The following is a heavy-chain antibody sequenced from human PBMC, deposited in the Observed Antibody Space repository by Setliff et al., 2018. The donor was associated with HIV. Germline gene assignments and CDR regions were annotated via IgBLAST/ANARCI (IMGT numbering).Heavy chain of an antibody. CDR2: IQTNSGST. D-gene: IGHD1-26*01. V-gene: IGHV1-2*02. Sequence: ASVKVSCKASGYSFTAYYIHFVRQAPGQGLEWMGWIQTNSGSTKSAQKFQGRVTMTRDTSISTAYMELNSLTSDDTAVYYCARGRHSGTYEAFDIWGPGTMVTVSS. CDR1: GYSFTAYY. J-gene: IGHJ3*02. CDR3: ARGRHSGTYEAFDI.